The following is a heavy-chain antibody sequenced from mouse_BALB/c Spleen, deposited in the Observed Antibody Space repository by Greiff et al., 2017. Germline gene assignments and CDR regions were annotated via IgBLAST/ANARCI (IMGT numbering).Heavy chain of an antibody. J-gene: IGHJ4*01. CDR1: GYSITSDYA. CDR2: ISYSGST. CDR3: AKSYDYDGRDYYAMDY. Sequence: EVKLVESGPGLVKPSQSLSLTCTVTGYSITSDYAWNWIRQFPGNKLEWMGYISYSGSTSYNPSLKSRISITRDTSKNQFFLQLNSVTTEDTATYYCAKSYDYDGRDYYAMDYWGQGTSVTVSS. V-gene: IGHV3-2*02. D-gene: IGHD2-4*01.